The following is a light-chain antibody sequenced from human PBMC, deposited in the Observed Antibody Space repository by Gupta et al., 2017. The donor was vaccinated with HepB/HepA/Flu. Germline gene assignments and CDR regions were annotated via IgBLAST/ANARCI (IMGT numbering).Light chain of an antibody. CDR2: DVS. Sequence: SALTQPASVSGSPGQSITLSCTGTSSDVGCYNYVSWYQQHPGKAPKLMIYDVSNRPSGVSNRFSGSKSGNTASLIIFGLLAEDEADYYCSSYTTSSTLVFGGGTKLTVL. CDR1: SSDVGCYNY. J-gene: IGLJ2*01. V-gene: IGLV2-14*01. CDR3: SSYTTSSTLV.